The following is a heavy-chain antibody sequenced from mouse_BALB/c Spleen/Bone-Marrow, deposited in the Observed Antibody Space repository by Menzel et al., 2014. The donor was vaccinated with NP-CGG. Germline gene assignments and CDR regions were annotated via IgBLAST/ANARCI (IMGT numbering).Heavy chain of an antibody. CDR2: INPGSSTI. CDR1: GFDFSRYW. Sequence: EVKVIESGGGLVRPGGSLNLSCAASGFDFSRYWMSWARQAPGKGQEWIGEINPGSSTINYTPSLKDKFIISRDNAKNTLYLQMSKVRSEDTALYYCARLLTLRAMDYWGQGTSVTVSS. CDR3: ARLLTLRAMDY. J-gene: IGHJ4*01. V-gene: IGHV4-2*02.